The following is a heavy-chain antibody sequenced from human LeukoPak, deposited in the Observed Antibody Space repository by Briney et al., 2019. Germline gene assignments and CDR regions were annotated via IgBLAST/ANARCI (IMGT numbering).Heavy chain of an antibody. J-gene: IGHJ4*02. CDR2: ICYSGST. CDR1: GGSISSSSYY. Sequence: SETLSLTCTVSGGSISSSSYYWGWIRQPPGKGLEWIGSICYSGSTYYNPSLKSRFTISVDTSKNQFSLKLSSVTAADTAVYYCARYCSGGSCYSSAPFDYWGQGTLVTVSS. CDR3: ARYCSGGSCYSSAPFDY. V-gene: IGHV4-39*07. D-gene: IGHD2-15*01.